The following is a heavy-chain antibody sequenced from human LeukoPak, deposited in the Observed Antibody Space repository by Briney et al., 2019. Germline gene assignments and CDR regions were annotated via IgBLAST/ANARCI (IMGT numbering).Heavy chain of an antibody. CDR3: ARGYGAKTGFDP. J-gene: IGHJ5*02. CDR1: YGSISSFY. Sequence: PSQTLSLTCTVSYGSISSFYWSWIRQPPGKGLEWIGYINNSDNTKYNPSLESRGTISVDTSKNQISLRLSSVTAADTAVYYCARGYGAKTGFDPWGQGTLVTVSS. CDR2: INNSDNT. D-gene: IGHD6-13*01. V-gene: IGHV4-59*01.